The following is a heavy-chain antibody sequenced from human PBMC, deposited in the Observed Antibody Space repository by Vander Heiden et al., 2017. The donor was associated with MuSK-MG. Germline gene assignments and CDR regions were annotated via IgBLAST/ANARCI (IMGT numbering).Heavy chain of an antibody. J-gene: IGHJ4*02. CDR1: GFTFSSYG. Sequence: QVQLVESGGGVVQPGRSLRLSCAASGFTFSSYGMHWVRQAPGKGLEWVAVISYDGSNKYYAESVKGRFTISRDNSKNTLYLQMNSLRAEDTAVYYCAKADTAMVGTFDYWGQGTLVTVSS. CDR2: ISYDGSNK. D-gene: IGHD5-18*01. CDR3: AKADTAMVGTFDY. V-gene: IGHV3-30*18.